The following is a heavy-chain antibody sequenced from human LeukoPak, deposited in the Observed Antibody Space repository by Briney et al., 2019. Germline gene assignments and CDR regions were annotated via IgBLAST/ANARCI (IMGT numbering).Heavy chain of an antibody. Sequence: SETLSLTCAVYGGSFSGYYWSWIRQPPGKGLEWIGEINHSGSTNYNPSLKSRVTISVDTCKNQFSLKLSSVTAADTAVYYCARYYDYFDYWGQGTLVTVSS. V-gene: IGHV4-34*01. CDR3: ARYYDYFDY. CDR2: INHSGST. CDR1: GGSFSGYY. D-gene: IGHD3-3*01. J-gene: IGHJ4*02.